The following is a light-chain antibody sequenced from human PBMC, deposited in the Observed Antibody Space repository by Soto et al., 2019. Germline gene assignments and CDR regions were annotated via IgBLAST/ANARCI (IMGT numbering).Light chain of an antibody. CDR2: SAS. CDR3: QKYDSGPLT. J-gene: IGKJ4*01. Sequence: DIQMTQSPSSLSASVGDRVTITCRASQDIGPYLAWYQQKSGRVPELLIYSASTLQSGVPSRFSGSGSGADFSLTISGLQPEEAATYYCQKYDSGPLTFGGGTKVEI. V-gene: IGKV1-27*01. CDR1: QDIGPY.